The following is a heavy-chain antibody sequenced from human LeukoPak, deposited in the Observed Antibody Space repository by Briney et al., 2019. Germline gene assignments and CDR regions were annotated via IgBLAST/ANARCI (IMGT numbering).Heavy chain of an antibody. D-gene: IGHD3-16*02. CDR2: ISSSGSTI. V-gene: IGHV3-11*01. CDR3: ARDTGGDYVWGSYRYYFDY. Sequence: PGGSLRLSCAASGFTFSDYYMSWIRQAPGKGLEWVSYISSSGSTIYYADSVKGRFTISRDNAKNSLYLQMNRLRAEDTAVYYCARDTGGDYVWGSYRYYFDYWGQGTLVTVSS. J-gene: IGHJ4*02. CDR1: GFTFSDYY.